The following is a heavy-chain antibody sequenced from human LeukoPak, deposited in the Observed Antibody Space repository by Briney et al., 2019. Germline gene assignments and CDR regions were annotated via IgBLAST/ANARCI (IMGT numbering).Heavy chain of an antibody. D-gene: IGHD6-6*01. V-gene: IGHV4-4*07. CDR3: ARVTRPGNGILDY. J-gene: IGHJ4*02. CDR1: GDSISSNY. CDR2: IYTSENT. Sequence: PSETLALTCTVSGDSISSNYWSWIRQSAAKGLEGIGRIYTSENTIYNPFLKSRVTTSVETSKKQFSLKVNSVTAADTAVYYCARVTRPGNGILDYWGQGTLVTVSS.